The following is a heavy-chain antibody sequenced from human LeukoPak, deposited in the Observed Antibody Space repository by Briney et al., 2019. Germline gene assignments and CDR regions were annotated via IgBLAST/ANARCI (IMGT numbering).Heavy chain of an antibody. CDR3: ARGIAAGY. Sequence: SETLSLTCAVYGGSFSGYYWSWIRQPPGKGLGWIGEINHSGSTNYNPSLKSRVTISVDTSKNQFSLKLSSVTAADTAVYYCARGIAAGYWGQGTLVTVSS. CDR1: GGSFSGYY. CDR2: INHSGST. D-gene: IGHD6-13*01. J-gene: IGHJ4*02. V-gene: IGHV4-34*01.